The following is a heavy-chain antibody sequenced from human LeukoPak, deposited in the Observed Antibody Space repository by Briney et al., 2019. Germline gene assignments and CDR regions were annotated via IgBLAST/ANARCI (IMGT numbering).Heavy chain of an antibody. Sequence: GGSLRLSCAASGFSFSSYTMSWVRQAPGKGLEWVSSISSSSSYIYYADSVKGRFTISRDNGKKSVFLQMNSLRAEDTDVYFCARSFCSTTTCFDPWGQGTLVTVSS. J-gene: IGHJ5*02. CDR3: ARSFCSTTTCFDP. D-gene: IGHD2-2*01. V-gene: IGHV3-21*01. CDR1: GFSFSSYT. CDR2: ISSSSSYI.